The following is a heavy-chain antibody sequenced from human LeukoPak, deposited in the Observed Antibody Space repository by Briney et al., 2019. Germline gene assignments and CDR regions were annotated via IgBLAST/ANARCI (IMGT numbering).Heavy chain of an antibody. CDR1: GGSISSYY. D-gene: IGHD2-15*01. V-gene: IGHV4-4*07. CDR3: ARYPKVAAYFDC. J-gene: IGHJ4*02. CDR2: IYASGST. Sequence: SETLSLTCTVSGGSISSYYWAWLRQPAGKGLEWIGRIYASGSTDYYSSLKSRVSMSVDTSKNQFSLKLSSVTAADTAVYYCARYPKVAAYFDCWGQGTLVTVSS.